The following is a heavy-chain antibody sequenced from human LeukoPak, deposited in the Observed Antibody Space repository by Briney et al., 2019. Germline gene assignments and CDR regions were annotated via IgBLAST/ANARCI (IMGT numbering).Heavy chain of an antibody. Sequence: ASVKVSCKASGYTFTAYYIHWVRQAPGQGLEWMGWINPNSGGTNYAQRSQGRVTMTRDTSITTAYMELSGLRSDDTAVYYCASPWGRWFGELIWYFDLWGRGPLVTVSS. CDR3: ASPWGRWFGELIWYFDL. D-gene: IGHD3-10*01. CDR2: INPNSGGT. V-gene: IGHV1-2*02. J-gene: IGHJ2*01. CDR1: GYTFTAYY.